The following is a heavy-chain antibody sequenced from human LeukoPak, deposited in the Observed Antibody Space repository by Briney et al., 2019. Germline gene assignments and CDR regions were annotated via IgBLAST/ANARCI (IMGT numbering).Heavy chain of an antibody. V-gene: IGHV3-23*01. CDR1: GFIFSTCA. D-gene: IGHD6-13*01. CDR3: ANDRCSSSWFGVPDI. J-gene: IGHJ3*02. Sequence: PGGSLRLTCAASGFIFSTCAMNWVRQAPGKGLEWVSAISGSGGTTYYADSVKGRFTISRDNSKNTLYLQMNSLRAEDTAVYYCANDRCSSSWFGVPDIWGQGTMVTVSS. CDR2: ISGSGGTT.